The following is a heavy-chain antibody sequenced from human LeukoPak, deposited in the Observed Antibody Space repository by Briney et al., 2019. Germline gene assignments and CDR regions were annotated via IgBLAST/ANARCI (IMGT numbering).Heavy chain of an antibody. CDR3: ARDRRSFTMIVAFDAFDI. Sequence: PGGSLRLSCAASGFTFSSYWMSWVRQAPGKGLEWVSGINWSGGSTGYADSVKGRFTISRDNAKNSLYLQMNSLRAEDTALYYCARDRRSFTMIVAFDAFDIWGQGTMVTVSS. V-gene: IGHV3-20*04. CDR2: INWSGGST. CDR1: GFTFSSYW. J-gene: IGHJ3*02. D-gene: IGHD3-22*01.